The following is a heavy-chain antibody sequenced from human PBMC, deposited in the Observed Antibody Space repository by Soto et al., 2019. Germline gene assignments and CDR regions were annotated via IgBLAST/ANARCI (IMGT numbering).Heavy chain of an antibody. CDR2: ISGSGGST. CDR3: TKDGVNWGSYFDY. J-gene: IGHJ4*02. CDR1: GFTFSSYA. V-gene: IGHV3-23*01. D-gene: IGHD7-27*01. Sequence: EVQLLDSGGGLVQPGGSLRLSCAACGFTFSSYAMSWVRQAPGKGLEWVSAISGSGGSTYYADSVKGRFTISRDNSKNTLYLQMNSRRAEDTAVYYCTKDGVNWGSYFDYWGQGTLVTVSS.